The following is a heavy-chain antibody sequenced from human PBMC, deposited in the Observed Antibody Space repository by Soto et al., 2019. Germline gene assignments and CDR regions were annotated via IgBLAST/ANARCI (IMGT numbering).Heavy chain of an antibody. D-gene: IGHD6-19*01. CDR2: ISGDTATT. CDR3: AKPLQQWLLQGSGVDV. Sequence: EVQLLESGGGLVQPGGSLRLSCAASGFSFSEYSMTWVRQAPGKGLQWVSAISGDTATTHYADSVKGRFTISRDNSRDTLYLQMNSLRVEDTAIYNCAKPLQQWLLQGSGVDVWGQGTTVTVSS. V-gene: IGHV3-23*01. J-gene: IGHJ6*02. CDR1: GFSFSEYS.